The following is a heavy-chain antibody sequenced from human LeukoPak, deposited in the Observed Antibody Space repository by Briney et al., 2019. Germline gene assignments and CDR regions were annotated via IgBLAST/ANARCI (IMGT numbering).Heavy chain of an antibody. V-gene: IGHV3-33*06. J-gene: IGHJ5*02. CDR2: IWSDGSGK. CDR1: GFTFSSNG. Sequence: GGSLRLSCAASGFTFSSNGMHWVRQAPGKGLEWVAVIWSDGSGKYYADSVKGRFTISRDTSKNTLYLQMNSLRAEDTAVYYCAKAGRGSSSQGGWFDPWGQGTLVTVSS. CDR3: AKAGRGSSSQGGWFDP. D-gene: IGHD6-13*01.